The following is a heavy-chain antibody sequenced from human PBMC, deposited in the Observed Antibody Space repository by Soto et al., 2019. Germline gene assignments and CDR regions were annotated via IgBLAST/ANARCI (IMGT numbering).Heavy chain of an antibody. CDR2: ISGSADVT. D-gene: IGHD3-22*01. CDR1: GFTFSTYV. V-gene: IGHV3-23*01. J-gene: IGHJ4*02. Sequence: PGGSLRLSCAVSGFTFSTYVMSWVRQAPGKGLEWVSAISGSADVTSYADSVKGRFIISRDNSRNTLFLQMNSLRAEDTALYYWAKGRDSASYQFDYWGQGTQVTVAS. CDR3: AKGRDSASYQFDY.